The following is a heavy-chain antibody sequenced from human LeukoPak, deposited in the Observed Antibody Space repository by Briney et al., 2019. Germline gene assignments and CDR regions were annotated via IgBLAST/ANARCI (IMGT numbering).Heavy chain of an antibody. J-gene: IGHJ4*02. D-gene: IGHD2-2*01. CDR1: GYTFTGYY. Sequence: ASVKVSCKASGYTFTGYYLHWVRQAPGQGLEWMGWINPNSGGTNYAQKFQGRVTMTRDTSISTAYMELSRLRSDDTAVYYCASPLYCSSTSCLSHWGQGTLVTVSS. V-gene: IGHV1-2*02. CDR2: INPNSGGT. CDR3: ASPLYCSSTSCLSH.